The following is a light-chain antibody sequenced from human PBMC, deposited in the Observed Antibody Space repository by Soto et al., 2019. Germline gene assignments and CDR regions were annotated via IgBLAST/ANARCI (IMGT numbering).Light chain of an antibody. CDR1: QSVRTN. V-gene: IGKV3-15*01. J-gene: IGKJ1*01. Sequence: EVVMTQTPAILSVSPGERATLSCRASQSVRTNLAWYQQKPGRAPRLLIYGASTRATGIPARFSGSGSGTEFTLTISSLQSEDFAVYYCQHYNNWPPWTFGQGTKVEIK. CDR2: GAS. CDR3: QHYNNWPPWT.